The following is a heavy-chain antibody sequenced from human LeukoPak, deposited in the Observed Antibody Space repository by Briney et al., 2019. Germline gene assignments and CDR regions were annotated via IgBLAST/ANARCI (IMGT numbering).Heavy chain of an antibody. V-gene: IGHV1-18*01. CDR2: ISAYNGNT. CDR1: GYTFTSYG. D-gene: IGHD2-15*01. Sequence: ASVKVSCKASGYTFTSYGISRVRQAPGQGLEWMGWISAYNGNTNYAQKLQGRVTMTTDTSTSTAYMELRSLRSDDTAVYYCARDIGYCSGGSCYPAFDIWGQGTVVTVSS. J-gene: IGHJ3*02. CDR3: ARDIGYCSGGSCYPAFDI.